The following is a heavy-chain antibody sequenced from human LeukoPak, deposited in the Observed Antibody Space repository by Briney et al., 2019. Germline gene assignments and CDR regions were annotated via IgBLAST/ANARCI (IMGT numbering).Heavy chain of an antibody. CDR3: ARVTEDNWNYVYYYYYMDV. CDR2: INPNSGGT. V-gene: IGHV1-2*02. CDR1: GYTFTGYY. D-gene: IGHD1-7*01. J-gene: IGHJ6*03. Sequence: GASVKVSCKASGYTFTGYYMHWVRQAPGQGLASMGWINPNSGGTNYAQKFQGRVTMTRDTSISTAYMELSRLRSDDTAVYYCARVTEDNWNYVYYYYYMDVWGRGTTVTVSS.